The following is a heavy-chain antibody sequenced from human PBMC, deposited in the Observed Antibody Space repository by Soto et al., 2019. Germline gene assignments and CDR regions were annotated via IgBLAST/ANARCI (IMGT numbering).Heavy chain of an antibody. D-gene: IGHD2-2*01. J-gene: IGHJ6*02. CDR1: GYTFTNDA. V-gene: IGHV1-3*01. Sequence: ASVQVSCTAFGYTFTNDAMHGVRQAPGQGLEWMGWINAGDGNTKYSQKFQDRVTITRDTSASTAYMELSSLRSEDTAVYYCARVYCSTTTCYGYYAMDVWGQGTTVTVSS. CDR2: INAGDGNT. CDR3: ARVYCSTTTCYGYYAMDV.